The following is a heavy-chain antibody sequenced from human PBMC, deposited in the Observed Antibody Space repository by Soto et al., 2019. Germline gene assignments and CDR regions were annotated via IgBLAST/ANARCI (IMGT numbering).Heavy chain of an antibody. Sequence: QIQLVQSGAEVKKPGASVKVSCKASGYTFSIYGINWVRQAPGQGLEWMGWTRPNNGNTKYAQNLQGRVTMTTDISTSTAYMELRSLRPDDTAVYYCVRDLDGSGSYYTDYWGQGTLVTVSS. J-gene: IGHJ4*02. CDR1: GYTFSIYG. CDR2: TRPNNGNT. V-gene: IGHV1-18*01. CDR3: VRDLDGSGSYYTDY. D-gene: IGHD3-10*01.